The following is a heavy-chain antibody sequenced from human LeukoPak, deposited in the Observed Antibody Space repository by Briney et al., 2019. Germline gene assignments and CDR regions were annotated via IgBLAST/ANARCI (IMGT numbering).Heavy chain of an antibody. D-gene: IGHD6-13*01. CDR3: ARRGPTYSSSWDDAFDI. CDR2: IYPSDSDT. Sequence: GESLKISCKGSGYSFTSYWIGWVRQMPGKGLEWMGIIYPSDSDTRYSPSFQGQVTISADKSISTAYLQWSSLKASDTAMYYCARRGPTYSSSWDDAFDIWGQGTMVTVSS. V-gene: IGHV5-51*01. J-gene: IGHJ3*02. CDR1: GYSFTSYW.